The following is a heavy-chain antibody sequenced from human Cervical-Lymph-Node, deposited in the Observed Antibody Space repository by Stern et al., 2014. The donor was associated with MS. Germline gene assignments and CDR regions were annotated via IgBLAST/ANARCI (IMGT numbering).Heavy chain of an antibody. V-gene: IGHV3-9*01. CDR2: VSFNSGTI. CDR1: GFTFDDYA. Sequence: MQLVQSGGGLVQPGRSLRLSCAASGFTFDDYAIHWVRQAPGKGLEWVSGVSFNSGTIHYAGSVKGRFTISRDNAKNSLYLEMNSLRADDTALYYCAKGAGIAAAGYYFDSWGQGTLVTVSS. J-gene: IGHJ4*02. CDR3: AKGAGIAAAGYYFDS. D-gene: IGHD6-13*01.